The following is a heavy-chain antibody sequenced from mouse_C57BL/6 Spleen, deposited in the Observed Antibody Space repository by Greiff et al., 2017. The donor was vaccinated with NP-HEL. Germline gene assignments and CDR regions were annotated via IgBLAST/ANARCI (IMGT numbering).Heavy chain of an antibody. CDR3: ARCYYGSSMYYFDY. V-gene: IGHV1-4*01. D-gene: IGHD1-1*01. J-gene: IGHJ2*01. CDR2: INPSSGYT. Sequence: QVQLQQSGAELARPGASVKMSCKASGYTFTSYTMHWVKQRPGQGLEWIGYINPSSGYTKSNQKFKDKATLTADKSSSTAYMQLSSLTSEDSAVYYCARCYYGSSMYYFDYWGQGTTLTVSS. CDR1: GYTFTSYT.